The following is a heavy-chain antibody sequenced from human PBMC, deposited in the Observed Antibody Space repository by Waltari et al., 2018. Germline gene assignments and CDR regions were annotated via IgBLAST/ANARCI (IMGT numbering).Heavy chain of an antibody. D-gene: IGHD3-10*01. CDR2: VYYSGGT. CDR1: GGSISSSSYY. CDR3: ARQSTHQRYYYGSGSYLYGMDV. V-gene: IGHV4-39*01. Sequence: QLQLQESGPGLVKPSETLSLTCTVSGGSISSSSYYWGWIRQPPGTGLEWIGSVYYSGGTDYNPSLKSRVTRSVDTSKNQVSLKLSSVTAADTAVYYCARQSTHQRYYYGSGSYLYGMDVWGQGTTVTVSS. J-gene: IGHJ6*02.